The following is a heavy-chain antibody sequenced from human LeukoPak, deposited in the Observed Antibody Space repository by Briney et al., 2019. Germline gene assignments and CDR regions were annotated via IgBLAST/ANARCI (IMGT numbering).Heavy chain of an antibody. D-gene: IGHD5-18*01. CDR2: INPSGGST. CDR3: ARGPKPMGYSYGHYYYYMDV. Sequence: ASVKVSCKASGYTFTSYYMHWVRQAPGQGLEWMGIINPSGGSTSYAQKFRGRVTITADKSTRTAYMELSSLRSEDTAVYYCARGPKPMGYSYGHYYYYMDVWGKGTTVTVSS. CDR1: GYTFTSYY. J-gene: IGHJ6*03. V-gene: IGHV1-46*01.